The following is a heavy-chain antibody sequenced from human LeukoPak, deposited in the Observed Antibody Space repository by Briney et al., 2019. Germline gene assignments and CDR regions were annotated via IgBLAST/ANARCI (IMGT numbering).Heavy chain of an antibody. D-gene: IGHD3-16*02. CDR3: ARVYDYVWGSYRNFDY. Sequence: QPGGAPRLSCAAPGFTLSSYWMSWVRQAPGKGLEWVANLKQDGSEKYYVDSVKGRFTISRDNAKNSLYLQMNSLRAEDTAVYYCARVYDYVWGSYRNFDYWGQGTLVTVSS. J-gene: IGHJ4*02. V-gene: IGHV3-7*01. CDR1: GFTLSSYW. CDR2: LKQDGSEK.